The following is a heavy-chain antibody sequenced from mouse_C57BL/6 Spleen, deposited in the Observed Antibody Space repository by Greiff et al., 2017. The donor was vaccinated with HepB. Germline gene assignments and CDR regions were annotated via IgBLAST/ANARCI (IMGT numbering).Heavy chain of an antibody. Sequence: EVQLQQSGPELVKPGASVKISCKASGYTFTDYYMNWVKQSHGKSLEWIGDINPNNGGTSYNQKFKGKATLTVDKSSSTAYMELRSLTSEDSAVYYCARSGFTTVDYFDYWGQGTTLTVSS. CDR2: INPNNGGT. CDR1: GYTFTDYY. D-gene: IGHD1-1*01. V-gene: IGHV1-26*01. CDR3: ARSGFTTVDYFDY. J-gene: IGHJ2*01.